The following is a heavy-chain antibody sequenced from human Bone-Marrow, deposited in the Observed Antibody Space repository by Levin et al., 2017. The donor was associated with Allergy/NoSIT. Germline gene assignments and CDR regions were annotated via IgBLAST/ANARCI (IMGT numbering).Heavy chain of an antibody. J-gene: IGHJ5*02. Sequence: NPGESLKISCKASGGTFSSYAISWVRQAPGQGLEWMGGIIPIFGTANYAQKFQGRVTITADESTSTAYMELSSLRSEDTAVYYCAREGTTKNILSGTGWFDPWGQGTLVTVSS. V-gene: IGHV1-69*01. CDR3: AREGTTKNILSGTGWFDP. D-gene: IGHD6-19*01. CDR1: GGTFSSYA. CDR2: IIPIFGTA.